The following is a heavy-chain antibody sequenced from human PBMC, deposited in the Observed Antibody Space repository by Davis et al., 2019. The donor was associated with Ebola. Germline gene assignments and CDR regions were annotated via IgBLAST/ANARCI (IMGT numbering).Heavy chain of an antibody. J-gene: IGHJ4*02. D-gene: IGHD6-19*01. Sequence: PSETLSLTCAVYGGSFSGYYWSWIRQPPGKGLEWIGSIYYSGSTYYNPSLKSRVTISVDTSKNQFSLKLSSVTAADTAVYYCARETGYSSGWYRNYWGQGTLVTVSS. V-gene: IGHV4-34*01. CDR1: GGSFSGYY. CDR2: IYYSGST. CDR3: ARETGYSSGWYRNY.